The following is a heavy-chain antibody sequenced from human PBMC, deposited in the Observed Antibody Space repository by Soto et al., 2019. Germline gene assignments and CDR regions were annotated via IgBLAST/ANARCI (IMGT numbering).Heavy chain of an antibody. CDR2: ISSSSSYI. CDR3: ARDNFGVTTFPFDY. J-gene: IGHJ4*02. V-gene: IGHV3-21*01. Sequence: GSLRLSCAASGFTFSSYSMNWVRQAPGKGLEWVSSISSSSSYIYYADSVKGRFTISRDNAKNSLYLQMNSLRAEDTAVYYCARDNFGVTTFPFDYWGQGTLVTVSS. CDR1: GFTFSSYS. D-gene: IGHD4-17*01.